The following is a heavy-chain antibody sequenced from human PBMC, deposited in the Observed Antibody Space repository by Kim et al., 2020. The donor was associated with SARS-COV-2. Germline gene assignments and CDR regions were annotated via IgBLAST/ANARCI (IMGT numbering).Heavy chain of an antibody. J-gene: IGHJ4*02. D-gene: IGHD3-22*01. CDR1: GFTFSSYG. CDR3: ARDAEGVLGDSSGYPDY. V-gene: IGHV3-33*01. Sequence: GGSLRLSCAASGFTFSSYGMHWVRQAPGKGLEWVAVIWYDGSNKYYADSVKGRFTISRDNSKNTLYLQMNSLRAEDTAVYYCARDAEGVLGDSSGYPDYWGQGTPVTVSS. CDR2: IWYDGSNK.